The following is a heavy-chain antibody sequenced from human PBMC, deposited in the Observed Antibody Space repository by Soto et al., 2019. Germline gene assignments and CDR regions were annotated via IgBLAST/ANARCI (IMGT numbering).Heavy chain of an antibody. V-gene: IGHV3-7*04. CDR2: IKQDGSEK. J-gene: IGHJ5*02. Sequence: EVQLVESGGGLVQPGGSLRLSCAASGFTFSTFWMTWVRQAPGKGLEWVANIKQDGSEKYYVDSVRGRFTISRDNAKNSLYLQMNSLRAEDTGVYYCAGALWANWWDHWGQGTLVTVSS. CDR3: AGALWANWWDH. D-gene: IGHD2-21*01. CDR1: GFTFSTFW.